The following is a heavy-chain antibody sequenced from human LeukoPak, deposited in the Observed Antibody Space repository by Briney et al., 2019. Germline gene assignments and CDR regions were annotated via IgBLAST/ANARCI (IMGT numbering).Heavy chain of an antibody. CDR1: GFTFSSYS. J-gene: IGHJ5*02. CDR3: AREVRCTNGVCFYNWFDP. Sequence: QPGGSLRLSCAASGFTFSSYSMSWVRQAPGKGLEWVSGINWNGGSTGYADSVKGRFTISRDNAKNSLYLQMNSLRAEDTALYYCAREVRCTNGVCFYNWFDPWGQGTLVTVSS. V-gene: IGHV3-20*04. D-gene: IGHD2-8*01. CDR2: INWNGGST.